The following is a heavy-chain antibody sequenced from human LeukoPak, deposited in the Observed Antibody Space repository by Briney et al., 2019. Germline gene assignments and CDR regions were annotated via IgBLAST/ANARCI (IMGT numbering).Heavy chain of an antibody. J-gene: IGHJ1*01. D-gene: IGHD6-13*01. CDR2: IKQDGSEK. V-gene: IGHV3-7*01. CDR1: GFTFSSYW. CDR3: ARDWAYSSSWYAEYFQH. Sequence: GSLSLSCAASGFTFSSYWMSWVRPAPGKGLEWVANIKQDGSEKYYVDSVKGRFTISRDNAKNSPYLQMNSLRAEDTAVYYCARDWAYSSSWYAEYFQHWGQGTLVTVSS.